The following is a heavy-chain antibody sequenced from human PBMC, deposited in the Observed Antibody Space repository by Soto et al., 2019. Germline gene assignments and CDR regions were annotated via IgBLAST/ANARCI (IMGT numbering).Heavy chain of an antibody. J-gene: IGHJ5*02. CDR1: GGSIRNYY. CDR2: IYDSGTT. D-gene: IGHD3-22*01. Sequence: SETLSLTCTVSGGSIRNYYWNWIRQPLGKGLEWIGYIYDSGTTNYNPSLASRVTMSVDTSKGQFSLKLSSVTAADTAVYYCARARTPYYYDNTGYFLFDPWGQGTLVTAPQ. CDR3: ARARTPYYYDNTGYFLFDP. V-gene: IGHV4-59*01.